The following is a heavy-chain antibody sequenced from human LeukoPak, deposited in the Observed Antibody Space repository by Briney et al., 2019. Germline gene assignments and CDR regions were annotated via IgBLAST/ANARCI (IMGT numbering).Heavy chain of an antibody. Sequence: SSETLSLTCTVSGGSISSSSYYWGWIRQPPGKGLEWIGSIYYSGSTYYNPSLKSRVTISVDTSKNQFSLKLSSVTAADTAVYYCVARSSWFHWGQGTLVTVSS. J-gene: IGHJ4*02. D-gene: IGHD6-13*01. CDR1: GGSISSSSYY. CDR3: VARSSWFH. CDR2: IYYSGST. V-gene: IGHV4-39*01.